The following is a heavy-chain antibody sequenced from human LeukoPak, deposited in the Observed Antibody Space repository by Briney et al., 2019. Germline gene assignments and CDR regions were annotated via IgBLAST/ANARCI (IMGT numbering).Heavy chain of an antibody. D-gene: IGHD2-21*02. CDR1: GFTFSSNA. CDR2: ISGNYGST. Sequence: GGSLRLSCAASGFTFSSNAMSWVRQAPGKGLEWVSTISGNYGSTYYADSVKGRFTISRDNFKNTVFLRMNSLRAEDTAVYYCAKVVLLLTASDAFNFWGQGTKVTVSS. V-gene: IGHV3-23*01. J-gene: IGHJ3*01. CDR3: AKVVLLLTASDAFNF.